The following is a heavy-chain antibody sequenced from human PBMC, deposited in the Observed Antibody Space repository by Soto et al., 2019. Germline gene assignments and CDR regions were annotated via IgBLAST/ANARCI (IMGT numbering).Heavy chain of an antibody. CDR1: GFTFGDYA. D-gene: IGHD2-15*01. CDR3: TRGRIVVVVAATLGWFDP. Sequence: GGSLRLSCTASGFTFGDYAMSWFRQAPGKGLEWVGFIRSKAYGGTTEYAASVKGRFTISRDDSKSIAYLQMNSLKTEDTAVYYCTRGRIVVVVAATLGWFDPWGQGTLVTVSS. J-gene: IGHJ5*02. V-gene: IGHV3-49*03. CDR2: IRSKAYGGTT.